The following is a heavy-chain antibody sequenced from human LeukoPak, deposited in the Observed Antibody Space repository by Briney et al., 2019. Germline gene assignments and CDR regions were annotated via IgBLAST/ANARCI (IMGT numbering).Heavy chain of an antibody. CDR1: GYTFTNYG. CDR2: ISVYNCNT. Sequence: ASVKVSCKASGYTFTNYGITWVRQAPGQGLEWMGWISVYNCNTYYAQNLQGRGSMTTEPSTSTAYTELRSLRSDDTAVYYCARDDYGDSKGRFDPWGQGTLVTVSS. D-gene: IGHD4-17*01. CDR3: ARDDYGDSKGRFDP. J-gene: IGHJ5*02. V-gene: IGHV1-18*01.